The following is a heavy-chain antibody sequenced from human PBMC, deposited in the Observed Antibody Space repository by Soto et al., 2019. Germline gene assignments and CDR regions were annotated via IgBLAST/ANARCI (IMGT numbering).Heavy chain of an antibody. V-gene: IGHV1-3*01. CDR1: GYTFTSYA. D-gene: IGHD2-15*01. Sequence: ASVKVSCKASGYTFTSYAMHWVRQAPGQRLEWMGWINAGNGNTKYSQKFQGRVTITRDTSASTAYMELSSLRSEDTAVYYGARDQRGRGYCSGGSCWPGYYYYYMDVWGKGTTVTVSS. J-gene: IGHJ6*03. CDR3: ARDQRGRGYCSGGSCWPGYYYYYMDV. CDR2: INAGNGNT.